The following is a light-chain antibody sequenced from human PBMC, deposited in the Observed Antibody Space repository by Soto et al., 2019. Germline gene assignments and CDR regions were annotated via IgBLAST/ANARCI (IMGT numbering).Light chain of an antibody. V-gene: IGKV3-11*01. Sequence: IVLTQSPSTLSLSPGERATLSCRASQSFSNNYLAWYQQKPGQAPRLLIYDASTRATGIPARFSGSGSGTEFTLTISSLEPEDFAVYYCQQRSNWPPGITFGQGTRLEIK. CDR2: DAS. CDR3: QQRSNWPPGIT. CDR1: QSFSNNY. J-gene: IGKJ5*01.